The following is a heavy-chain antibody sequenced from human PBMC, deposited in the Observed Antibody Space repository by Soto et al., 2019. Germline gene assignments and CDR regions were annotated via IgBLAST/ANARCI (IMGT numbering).Heavy chain of an antibody. Sequence: EVQLVESGGGLVKPGGSLRLSCAASGFTFSNAWMSWVRQAPGKGREWVGRIKSKTDGGTTDYAAPVKGRFTISSDDSKHPLYLQMNSLKTGDTAVYYCTMRSCWYDEVDYWGQGNLVTVSS. CDR1: GFTFSNAW. CDR2: IKSKTDGGTT. J-gene: IGHJ4*02. CDR3: TMRSCWYDEVDY. V-gene: IGHV3-15*01. D-gene: IGHD6-19*01.